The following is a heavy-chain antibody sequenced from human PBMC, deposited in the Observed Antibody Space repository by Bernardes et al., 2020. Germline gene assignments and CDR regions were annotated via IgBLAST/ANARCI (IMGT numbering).Heavy chain of an antibody. CDR3: AREGDYGDYGGGDAFDI. V-gene: IGHV3-23*01. CDR2: ISGSGGST. J-gene: IGHJ3*02. D-gene: IGHD4-17*01. CDR1: GFTFSSYA. Sequence: GGSLRLSCAASGFTFSSYAMSWVRQAPGKGLEWVSAISGSGGSTYYADSVKGRFTISRDNSKNTLYLQMNSLRAEDTAVYYCAREGDYGDYGGGDAFDIWGQGTMVTVSS.